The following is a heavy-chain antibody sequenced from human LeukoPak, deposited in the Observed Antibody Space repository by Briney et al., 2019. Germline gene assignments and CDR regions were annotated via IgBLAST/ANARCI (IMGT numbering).Heavy chain of an antibody. CDR2: IYYSGST. J-gene: IGHJ3*02. D-gene: IGHD2-2*01. CDR3: ARDSWFCSGTSCPSAFDM. V-gene: IGHV4-59*01. CDR1: GGSISSYY. Sequence: SETLSLTCTVSGGSISSYYWSWIRQPPGKGLEWIGYIYYSGSTNYNPSLKSRVTISVDTSKNQFSLKLSSVTAADTAVYYCARDSWFCSGTSCPSAFDMWGQGTMVTVSS.